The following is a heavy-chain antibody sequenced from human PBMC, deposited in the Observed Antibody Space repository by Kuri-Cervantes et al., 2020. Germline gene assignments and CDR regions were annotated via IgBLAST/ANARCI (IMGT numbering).Heavy chain of an antibody. CDR1: GGTFSSYA. J-gene: IGHJ4*02. CDR2: MNPNSGNT. CDR3: ARWAVAGPKAIDY. D-gene: IGHD6-19*01. V-gene: IGHV1-8*02. Sequence: ASVKVSCKASGGTFSSYAISWVRQAPGQGLEWMGWMNPNSGNTGYAQKFQGRVTMTRNTSISTAYMELSSLRSEDTAVYYCARWAVAGPKAIDYWGQGTLVTVSS.